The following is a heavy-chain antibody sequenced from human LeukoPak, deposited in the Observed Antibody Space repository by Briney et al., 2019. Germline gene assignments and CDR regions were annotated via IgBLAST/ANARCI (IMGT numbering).Heavy chain of an antibody. D-gene: IGHD2-2*01. CDR1: GGSFSGYY. CDR2: INHSGST. V-gene: IGHV4-34*01. J-gene: IGHJ5*02. Sequence: SETLSLTCAVYGGSFSGYYWSWIRQPPGKGLEWIGEINHSGSTNYNPSLKNRVTISVDTSKNQFSLKLSSVTAADTAVYYCASRHCSSTSCSRGDWFDPWGQGTLVTVSS. CDR3: ASRHCSSTSCSRGDWFDP.